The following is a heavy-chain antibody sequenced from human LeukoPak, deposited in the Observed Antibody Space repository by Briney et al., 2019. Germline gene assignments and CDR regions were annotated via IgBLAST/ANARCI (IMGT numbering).Heavy chain of an antibody. J-gene: IGHJ6*03. V-gene: IGHV4-34*01. CDR1: GGSFSGYY. Sequence: PSETLSLTCAVYGGSFSGYYWSWIRQPPGKGLEWIGEINHSGSTNYNPSLKSRVTISVDTSKNQFSLKLSPVTAADTAVYYCARGTAMVKYYYYMDVWGEGTTVTVSS. D-gene: IGHD5-18*01. CDR3: ARGTAMVKYYYYMDV. CDR2: INHSGST.